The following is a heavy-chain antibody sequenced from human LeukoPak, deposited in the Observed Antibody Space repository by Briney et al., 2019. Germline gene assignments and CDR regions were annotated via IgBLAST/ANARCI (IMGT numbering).Heavy chain of an antibody. CDR3: AKDPGGGYSSSSQDY. CDR2: IKQDGSEK. CDR1: GFTFSNYW. J-gene: IGHJ4*02. Sequence: GGSLRLSCAASGFTFSNYWMSWVRQAPGRGLECVANIKQDGSEKYYVDSVKGRFTISRDNSKNTLYLQMNSLRAEDTAVYYCAKDPGGGYSSSSQDYWGQGTLVTVSS. D-gene: IGHD6-6*01. V-gene: IGHV3-7*01.